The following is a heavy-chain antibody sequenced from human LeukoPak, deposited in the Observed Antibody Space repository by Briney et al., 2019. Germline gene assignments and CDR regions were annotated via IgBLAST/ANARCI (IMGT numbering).Heavy chain of an antibody. Sequence: SGGSLRLSCAASGFTFSSYAMTWVRQAPGKGLEWVSTIKDSEDNTYYADSVKGRFTISRDNSKNTLYLQVNSLRAEDTAIYYCAKETGPASGCTPDYWGQGTLVTGSS. CDR2: IKDSEDNT. CDR1: GFTFSSYA. CDR3: AKETGPASGCTPDY. V-gene: IGHV3-23*01. J-gene: IGHJ4*02. D-gene: IGHD6-13*01.